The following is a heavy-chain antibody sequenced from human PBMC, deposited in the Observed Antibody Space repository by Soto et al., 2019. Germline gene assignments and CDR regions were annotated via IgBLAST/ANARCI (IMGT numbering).Heavy chain of an antibody. CDR3: ARGISMTVALQGDAPGNYYLDS. V-gene: IGHV4-34*02. Sequence: QVQLQQWGARLLKPSETLSLTCAVYGGSFSGYYWSWIRQSPGRGLEWIGEINDGGRTNQNPSLKSRVTTSVDTSKNQFSLKLKSVTAAETAVYYCARGISMTVALQGDAPGNYYLDSWGQGTLVTVSS. J-gene: IGHJ4*02. CDR2: INDGGRT. CDR1: GGSFSGYY. D-gene: IGHD3-22*01.